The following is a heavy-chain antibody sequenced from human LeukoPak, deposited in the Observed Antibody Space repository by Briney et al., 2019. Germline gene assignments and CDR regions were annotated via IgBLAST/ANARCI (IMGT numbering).Heavy chain of an antibody. V-gene: IGHV3-30*18. D-gene: IGHD3-3*01. Sequence: GRSLRLSCAASGFTFSSYGMHWVRQAPGKGLEWVAVISYDGSNKYYADSVRGRFTISRDNSKNTLYLQMNSLRAEDTAVYYCAKDTGYYDFWSGYLPYGMDVWGQGTTVTVSS. CDR3: AKDTGYYDFWSGYLPYGMDV. CDR1: GFTFSSYG. J-gene: IGHJ6*02. CDR2: ISYDGSNK.